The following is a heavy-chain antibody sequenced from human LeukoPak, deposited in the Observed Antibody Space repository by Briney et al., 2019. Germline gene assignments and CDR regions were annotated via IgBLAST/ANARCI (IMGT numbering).Heavy chain of an antibody. Sequence: SGGSLRLSCAASGFTFSSYGMHWVRQAPGKGLEWVAVIWYDGSNKYYADSVKGRFTISRDNSKNTLYLQMNSLRAEDTAVYYCAKRVVVAALDAFDIWGQGTMVTVSS. J-gene: IGHJ3*02. CDR2: IWYDGSNK. V-gene: IGHV3-33*06. CDR3: AKRVVVAALDAFDI. CDR1: GFTFSSYG. D-gene: IGHD2-15*01.